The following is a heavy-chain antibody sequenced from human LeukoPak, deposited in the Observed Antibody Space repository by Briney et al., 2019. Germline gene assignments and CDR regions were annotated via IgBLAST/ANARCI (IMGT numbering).Heavy chain of an antibody. D-gene: IGHD2-21*01. J-gene: IGHJ4*02. CDR3: ANCPDPFDY. V-gene: IGHV3-21*04. CDR1: GFTFSSYS. CDR2: ISSSSSYI. Sequence: GGSLRLSCAASGFTFSSYSMNWVRQAPGKGLEWVSSISSSSSYIYYADSVKGRFIISRDNAKNSLYLQMNSLRAEDTAVYYCANCPDPFDYWGQGTLVTVSS.